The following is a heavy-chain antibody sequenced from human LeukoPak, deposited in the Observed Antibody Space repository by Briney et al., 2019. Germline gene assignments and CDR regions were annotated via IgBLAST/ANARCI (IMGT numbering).Heavy chain of an antibody. D-gene: IGHD6-19*01. CDR1: GGSISSSSYY. V-gene: IGHV4-39*01. J-gene: IGHJ4*02. CDR3: AGGNQQWLGLGDFDY. CDR2: IYYSGST. Sequence: SETLSLTCTVSGGSISSSSYYWGWIRQPPGKGLEWIGSIYYSGSTYYNPSLKSRVTISVDTSKNQFSLKLSSVTAADTAVYYCAGGNQQWLGLGDFDYWGQGTLVTVSS.